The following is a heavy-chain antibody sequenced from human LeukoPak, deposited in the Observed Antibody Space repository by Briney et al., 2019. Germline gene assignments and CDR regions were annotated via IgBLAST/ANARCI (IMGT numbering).Heavy chain of an antibody. CDR1: EFSVGSNY. CDR3: ARCTSASSGWCNWLDP. D-gene: IGHD3-22*01. CDR2: IYSGGST. J-gene: IGHJ5*02. V-gene: IGHV3-66*01. Sequence: PGGSLRLSCAASEFSVGSNYMTWVRQAPGKGLEWVSLIYSGGSTYYADSVKGRFTISRDNSKNILYLQMNSLRAEDTAIYYCARCTSASSGWCNWLDPWGQGTLVTVSS.